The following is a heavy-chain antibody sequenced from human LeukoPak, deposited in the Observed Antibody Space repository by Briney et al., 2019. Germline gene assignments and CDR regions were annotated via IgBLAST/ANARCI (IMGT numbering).Heavy chain of an antibody. Sequence: GGSLRLSCAASGFTFSDYYMSWFRQAPGKGLEWVSYISTSGDIIHYTDSVKGRFTISRDDARNLLYLQMNSLRAEDSAVYYCATSSGSSAWGQGTLVTVSS. CDR1: GFTFSDYY. D-gene: IGHD3-10*01. J-gene: IGHJ5*02. V-gene: IGHV3-11*01. CDR2: ISTSGDII. CDR3: ATSSGSSA.